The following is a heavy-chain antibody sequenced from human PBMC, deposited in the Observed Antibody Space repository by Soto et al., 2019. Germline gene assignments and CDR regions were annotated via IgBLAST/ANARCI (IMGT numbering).Heavy chain of an antibody. D-gene: IGHD2-2*02. CDR3: ARAIYGYYYYGMDV. CDR1: GGTFSSYA. V-gene: IGHV1-69*12. J-gene: IGHJ6*02. Sequence: QVQLVQSGAEVKKPGSSVKVSCKASGGTFSSYAISWVRQAPGQGLEWMGGIIPIFGTANYAQKFQGRVTITADESTSIAYMELSSLRSEDTAVYYCARAIYGYYYYGMDVWGQGTTVTVSS. CDR2: IIPIFGTA.